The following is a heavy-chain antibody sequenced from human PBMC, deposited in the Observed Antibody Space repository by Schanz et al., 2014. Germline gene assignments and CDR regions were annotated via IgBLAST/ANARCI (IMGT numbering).Heavy chain of an antibody. CDR3: ARPRDGFNAFDS. V-gene: IGHV3-33*08. CDR1: GFTFSNYG. CDR2: ITTDGNQQ. Sequence: QVQLVESGGGVVRPGGSLRLSCAGSGFTFSNYGIHWVRQAPGKGLEWVAFITTDGNQQYYVDSVQGRFTMSRDNSKKSVYLRMNSPRVEDTAVYYCARPRDGFNAFDSWGPGTLVIVSS. J-gene: IGHJ4*02. D-gene: IGHD5-12*01.